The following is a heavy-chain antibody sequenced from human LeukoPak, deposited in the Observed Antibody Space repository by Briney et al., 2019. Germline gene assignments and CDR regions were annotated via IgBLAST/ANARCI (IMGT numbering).Heavy chain of an antibody. Sequence: GGSLRLSCSASGFTFTNYAMHWVRQAPGKGLDYVSAISTNGGSTYHADSVKGRFTISRDNSKNTVYLQTSSLRPEDTAVYYCVRESIDTFGGLHTFDIWGQGTMVTVSS. D-gene: IGHD3-16*01. CDR2: ISTNGGST. CDR3: VRESIDTFGGLHTFDI. CDR1: GFTFTNYA. V-gene: IGHV3-64D*06. J-gene: IGHJ3*02.